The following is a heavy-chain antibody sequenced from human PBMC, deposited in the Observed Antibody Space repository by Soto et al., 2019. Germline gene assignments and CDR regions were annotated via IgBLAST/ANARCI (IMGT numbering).Heavy chain of an antibody. Sequence: GGSLRLSCSASGFTFSSNDMSWVRQAPGKGLEWVSTISGSGDSSYYADSVKGRFTISRDNSKNTLYLQVNSLRAEDTAVYYCATPPYWFNSGWYVGFDYWGQGTLVTVSS. CDR1: GFTFSSND. V-gene: IGHV3-23*01. CDR3: ATPPYWFNSGWYVGFDY. CDR2: ISGSGDSS. J-gene: IGHJ4*02. D-gene: IGHD6-19*01.